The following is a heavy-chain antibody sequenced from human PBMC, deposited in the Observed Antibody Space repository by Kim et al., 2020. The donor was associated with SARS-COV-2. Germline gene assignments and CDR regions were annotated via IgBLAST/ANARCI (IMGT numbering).Heavy chain of an antibody. V-gene: IGHV1-18*01. CDR1: GYSFSNYG. D-gene: IGHD3-22*01. Sequence: ASVKVSCKSSGYSFSNYGLVWARQAPGQGLEWMGWISSNSGYTKYAQNVQGRVTLTTDTSTNTGYMELSSLRSDDTAVYYCVPYYDSNSYRGQWDWGQG. CDR2: ISSNSGYT. J-gene: IGHJ4*01. CDR3: VPYYDSNSYRGQWD.